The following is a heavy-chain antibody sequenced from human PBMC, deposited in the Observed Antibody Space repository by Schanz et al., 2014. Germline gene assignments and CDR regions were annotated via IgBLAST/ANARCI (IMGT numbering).Heavy chain of an antibody. CDR2: FDAHDGRA. V-gene: IGHV3-23*01. J-gene: IGHJ4*02. CDR3: AKDISDTSGKDDY. Sequence: EVQLLESGGGLVQPGGSLRLSCEASGFSFGNYGMRWVRQAPGKGLEWVSGFDAHDGRAYYADSAKGRFTISRDNSKNTLFLQMNSLRVEESAIYYCAKDISDTSGKDDYWGQGTLVTVSS. D-gene: IGHD3-22*01. CDR1: GFSFGNYG.